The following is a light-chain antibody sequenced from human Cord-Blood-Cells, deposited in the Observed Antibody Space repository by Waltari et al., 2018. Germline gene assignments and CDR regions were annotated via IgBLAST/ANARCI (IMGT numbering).Light chain of an antibody. J-gene: IGKJ1*01. Sequence: DIQMTQSPSSLSASVGDRVTITCRASQSISSYLNWYQQKPGKAPKLLIYAASSLQSGVPSRFSGSGSGTDFTLTISSLHFYSVSTYYCQQSYSTPPWTFGLGTKVEIK. V-gene: IGKV1-39*01. CDR2: AAS. CDR3: QQSYSTPPWT. CDR1: QSISSY.